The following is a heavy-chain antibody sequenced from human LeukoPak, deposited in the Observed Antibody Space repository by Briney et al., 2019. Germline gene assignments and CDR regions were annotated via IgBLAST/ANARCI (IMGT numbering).Heavy chain of an antibody. J-gene: IGHJ4*02. CDR1: GGSFRGYY. Sequence: SEALSLTCAVYGGSFRGYYWSWIRQPPGKGLEWIGEINHSGSTNYNPSLKSRVTISVDTSKNQFSLKLSSVTAADTAVYYCARVRQQLLDYWGQGTLVTVPS. V-gene: IGHV4-34*01. CDR2: INHSGST. CDR3: ARVRQQLLDY. D-gene: IGHD6-13*01.